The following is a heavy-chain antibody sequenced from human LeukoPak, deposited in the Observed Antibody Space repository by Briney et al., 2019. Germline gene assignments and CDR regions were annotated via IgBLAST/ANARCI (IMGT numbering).Heavy chain of an antibody. CDR2: IRRNGDTK. D-gene: IGHD5-24*01. J-gene: IGHJ4*02. CDR1: GFTFDSYD. V-gene: IGHV3-48*03. Sequence: GGSLRLSCTASGFTFDSYDMNWVRQAPGRGLEWVSYIRRNGDTKKYADSVKGRFSISRDNAKNSLYLQMNSLRAEDTAVYYCVRGGSDGLFDYWGQGTLVTVSS. CDR3: VRGGSDGLFDY.